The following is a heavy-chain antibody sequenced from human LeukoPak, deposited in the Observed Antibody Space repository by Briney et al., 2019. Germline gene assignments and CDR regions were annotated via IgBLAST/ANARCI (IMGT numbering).Heavy chain of an antibody. J-gene: IGHJ4*02. Sequence: PETLSLTCTVSGGSISSYYWSWIRQPPGKGLEWIGYIYYSGSTNYNPSLKSRVTISVDTSKNQFSLKLSSVTAADTAVYYCAREPRGGLSPPYYFDYWGQGTLVTVSS. V-gene: IGHV4-59*01. CDR3: AREPRGGLSPPYYFDY. CDR1: GGSISSYY. CDR2: IYYSGST. D-gene: IGHD3-10*01.